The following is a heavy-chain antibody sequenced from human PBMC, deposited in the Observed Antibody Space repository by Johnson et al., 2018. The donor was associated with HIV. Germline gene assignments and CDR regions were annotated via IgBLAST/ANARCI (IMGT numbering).Heavy chain of an antibody. CDR3: ARDVVPAANAFDI. CDR2: IRQDGSAT. J-gene: IGHJ3*02. V-gene: IGHV3-7*01. CDR1: GFTFSNYW. Sequence: EVQLMESGGGLVQPGGSLRLSCAGSGFTFSNYWMSLVRQAPGKGLEWVANIRQDGSATYSVNSVKGRFTISRDNSKNTLYLQMNSLRAEDTAVYYCARDVVPAANAFDIWGQGIMVIVSS. D-gene: IGHD2-2*01.